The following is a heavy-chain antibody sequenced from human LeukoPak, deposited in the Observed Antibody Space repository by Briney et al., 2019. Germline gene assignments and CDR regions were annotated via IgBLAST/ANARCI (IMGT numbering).Heavy chain of an antibody. Sequence: ASVKASCKASGYIFTNYAMHWVRQAPGQRLEWMGWINAGNGNTKYSQKFQGRVTITRDTSASTAYMELSSLRSEDTAVYYCARDLSSGWSFDYWGQGTLVTVSS. CDR1: GYIFTNYA. J-gene: IGHJ4*02. CDR3: ARDLSSGWSFDY. D-gene: IGHD6-19*01. CDR2: INAGNGNT. V-gene: IGHV1-3*01.